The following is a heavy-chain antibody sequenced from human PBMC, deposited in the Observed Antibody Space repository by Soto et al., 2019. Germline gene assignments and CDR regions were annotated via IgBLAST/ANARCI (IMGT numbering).Heavy chain of an antibody. D-gene: IGHD6-19*01. V-gene: IGHV4-39*01. J-gene: IGHJ4*01. CDR1: GDCISSSIRY. CDR2: ISNSGST. CDR3: FRTAVAPPESDY. Sequence: SETLSITCAVSGDCISSSIRYWAWFRQTPGKGLEWIGNIYYSGSISNSGSTYYNPSLKSRATISVDTSKNQFSLKLRSLTAADTAVYFFFRTAVAPPESDYLRHATLV.